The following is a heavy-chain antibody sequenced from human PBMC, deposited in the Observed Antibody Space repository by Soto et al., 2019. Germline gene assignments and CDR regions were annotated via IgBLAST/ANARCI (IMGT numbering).Heavy chain of an antibody. CDR3: ARDGISGSIVGATGPNYYYGMDV. D-gene: IGHD1-26*01. V-gene: IGHV3-48*02. CDR1: GFTFSSYS. J-gene: IGHJ6*02. CDR2: ISSSSSTI. Sequence: GGSLRLSCAASGFTFSSYSMNWVRQAPGKGLEWVSYISSSSSTIYYADSVKGRFTISRDNAKNSLYLQMNSLRDEDTAVYYCARDGISGSIVGATGPNYYYGMDVWGQGTTVTVSS.